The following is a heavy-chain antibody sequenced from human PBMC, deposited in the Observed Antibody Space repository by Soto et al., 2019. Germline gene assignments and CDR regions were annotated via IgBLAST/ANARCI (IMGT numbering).Heavy chain of an antibody. J-gene: IGHJ6*02. CDR2: IIPIFGTA. D-gene: IGHD1-7*01. CDR3: ARDKYNWNYVVPGMNYYYYFMDV. V-gene: IGHV1-69*13. Sequence: ASVKVSCKASGGTFSSYAISCVRQAPGQGLEWMGGIIPIFGTANYAQKFQGRVTINADESTSTAYMELSSLRSEDTAVYYCARDKYNWNYVVPGMNYYYYFMDVWGQGTTVTVSS. CDR1: GGTFSSYA.